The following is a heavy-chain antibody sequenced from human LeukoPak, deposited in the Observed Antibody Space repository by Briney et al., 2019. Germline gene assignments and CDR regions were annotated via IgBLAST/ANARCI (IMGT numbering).Heavy chain of an antibody. J-gene: IGHJ4*02. CDR1: GGTFSSYA. CDR3: ASESGYSGYDSGVVDY. Sequence: SVKVSCKASGGTFSSYAISCVRQAPGQGLEWMGGIIPIFGTANYAQKFQGRVTITTDESTSTAYMELSSLRSEDTAVYYCASESGYSGYDSGVVDYWGQGTLVTVSS. D-gene: IGHD5-12*01. V-gene: IGHV1-69*05. CDR2: IIPIFGTA.